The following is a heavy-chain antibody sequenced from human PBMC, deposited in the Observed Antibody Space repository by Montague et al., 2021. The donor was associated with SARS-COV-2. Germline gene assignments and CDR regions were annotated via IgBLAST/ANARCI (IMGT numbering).Heavy chain of an antibody. D-gene: IGHD3-10*01. J-gene: IGHJ6*02. V-gene: IGHV3-9*01. Sequence: SLRLSCAVSGFNLESYAMHWVRQAPGKGLEWVAGFSLDTDRIDYADSVKGRFIVSRDKAQDTLYLQMSSLRPEDSAVYYCGKDPTPGGVDVWGQGTTVIVSS. CDR2: FSLDTDRI. CDR1: GFNLESYA. CDR3: GKDPTPGGVDV.